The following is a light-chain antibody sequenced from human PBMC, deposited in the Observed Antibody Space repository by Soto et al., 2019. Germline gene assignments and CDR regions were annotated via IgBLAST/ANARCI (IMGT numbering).Light chain of an antibody. V-gene: IGKV1-9*01. CDR3: QQLNSYPLT. CDR1: QGISSY. Sequence: IQLTQSPSSLSASVGDRVTITCRASQGISSYLAWYQQKPGKAPKLLIYAASTLQSGVPSRFSGSGSGTDFTLTISSLQPEDFANYYCQQLNSYPLTFGGETKVEIK. CDR2: AAS. J-gene: IGKJ4*01.